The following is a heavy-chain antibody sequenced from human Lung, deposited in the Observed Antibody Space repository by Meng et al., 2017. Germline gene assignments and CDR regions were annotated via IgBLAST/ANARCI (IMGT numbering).Heavy chain of an antibody. CDR3: ARVGYYYDSGGYYGIDY. J-gene: IGHJ4*02. CDR2: IYYTGST. Sequence: QLQLQESGPGRVKPSETLSHTGTVSGGSIGSSSYYWGWIRQPPGKGLEWIGSIYYTGSTYYNPSLKSRVTISVDTSKNQFSLKLSSVTAADTAVFYCARVGYYYDSGGYYGIDYWGQGTLVTVSS. V-gene: IGHV4-39*01. D-gene: IGHD3-22*01. CDR1: GGSIGSSSYY.